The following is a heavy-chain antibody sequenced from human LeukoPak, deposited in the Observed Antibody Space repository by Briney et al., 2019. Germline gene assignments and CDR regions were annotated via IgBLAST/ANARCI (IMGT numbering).Heavy chain of an antibody. V-gene: IGHV4-59*01. CDR3: ARDHGFDAFDI. J-gene: IGHJ3*02. CDR2: IYYSGST. CDR1: GGSISSYY. D-gene: IGHD3-10*01. Sequence: SETLSLXCTVSGGSISSYYWSWIRPPPGKGLEWIGYIYYSGSTNYNPSLKSRVTISVDTSKNQFSLKLSSVTAADTAVYYCARDHGFDAFDIWGQGTMVTVSS.